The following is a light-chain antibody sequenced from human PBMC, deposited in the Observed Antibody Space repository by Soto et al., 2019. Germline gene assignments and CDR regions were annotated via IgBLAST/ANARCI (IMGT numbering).Light chain of an antibody. CDR3: MRRLQTPQG. Sequence: CRSSQSLLHKNGFNYLDWYLQKPGQSPQLLIFLGSNRASGVPDRFSVCARGRGFTLKVCGLGAAAVAVFCSMRRLQTPQGLGQGTKVDIK. V-gene: IGKV2-28*01. CDR1: QSLLHKNGFNY. J-gene: IGKJ1*01. CDR2: LGS.